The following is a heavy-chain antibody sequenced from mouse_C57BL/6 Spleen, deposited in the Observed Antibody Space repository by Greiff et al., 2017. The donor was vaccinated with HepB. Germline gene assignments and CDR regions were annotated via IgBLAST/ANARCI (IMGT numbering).Heavy chain of an antibody. CDR2: ISYDGSN. D-gene: IGHD1-1*01. CDR3: ARDRRDYYGSSYGYFDV. Sequence: EVHLVESGPGLVKPSQSLSLTCSVTGYSITSGYYWNWIRQFPGNKLEWMGYISYDGSNNYNPSLKNRISITRDTSKNQFFLKLNSVTTEDTATYYCARDRRDYYGSSYGYFDVWGTGTTVTVSS. V-gene: IGHV3-6*01. CDR1: GYSITSGYY. J-gene: IGHJ1*03.